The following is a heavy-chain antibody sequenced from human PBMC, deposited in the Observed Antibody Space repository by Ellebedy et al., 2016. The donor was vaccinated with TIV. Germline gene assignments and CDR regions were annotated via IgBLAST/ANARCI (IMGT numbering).Heavy chain of an antibody. D-gene: IGHD3-9*01. V-gene: IGHV3-33*01. J-gene: IGHJ4*02. CDR1: GFSFSTYG. CDR3: AREQSPYYEILTGSFDY. CDR2: RWYDGLNK. Sequence: GESLKISCAASGFSFSTYGMHWVRQAPGQGLEWEAVRWYDGLNKDYADSVKGRFTISRDNSKSTLYLEMKSLRVEDTAVYYCAREQSPYYEILTGSFDYWGQGALVTVSS.